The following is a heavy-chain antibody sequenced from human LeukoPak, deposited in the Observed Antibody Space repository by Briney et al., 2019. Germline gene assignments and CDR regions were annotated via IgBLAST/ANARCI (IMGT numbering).Heavy chain of an antibody. CDR2: ISAYNGNT. J-gene: IGHJ5*02. CDR3: ARDRYCSITKCYNWFDP. V-gene: IGHV1-18*03. D-gene: IGHD2-2*01. Sequence: ASVKVSCKASGYTFTSYGISWVRQAPGQGLEWMGWISAYNGNTNYAQKLQGRVTMTTHTSTSTAYMELRSLRSDDMAVYYCARDRYCSITKCYNWFDPWGQGTLVTVSS. CDR1: GYTFTSYG.